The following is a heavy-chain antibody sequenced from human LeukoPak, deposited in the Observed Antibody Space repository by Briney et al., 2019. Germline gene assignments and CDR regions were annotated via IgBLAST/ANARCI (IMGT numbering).Heavy chain of an antibody. CDR2: ISTSGRTI. Sequence: GGSLRLSCAASGFTFNIYEMNWVRQAPGKGLEWVSYISTSGRTIYYADSVKGRFTISRDNAKNSLYLQMNSLRAEDTAVYYCARAMGMIVVVITPPYYFDYWGQGTLVTVSS. D-gene: IGHD3-22*01. CDR3: ARAMGMIVVVITPPYYFDY. CDR1: GFTFNIYE. J-gene: IGHJ4*02. V-gene: IGHV3-48*03.